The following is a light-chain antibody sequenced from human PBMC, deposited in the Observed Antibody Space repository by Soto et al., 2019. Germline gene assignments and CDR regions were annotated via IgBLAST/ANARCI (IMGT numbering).Light chain of an antibody. V-gene: IGKV3-11*01. CDR2: DVS. Sequence: EIVLTQSPATLSLSPGERATLSCRASQSVSSYLAWYQQKPGQAPRLLIYDVSNRATGIPARFSGSGSGTDFTLTISSLEPEDVAVYYCQHRANWPLTFGGGTTVEIK. CDR1: QSVSSY. CDR3: QHRANWPLT. J-gene: IGKJ4*01.